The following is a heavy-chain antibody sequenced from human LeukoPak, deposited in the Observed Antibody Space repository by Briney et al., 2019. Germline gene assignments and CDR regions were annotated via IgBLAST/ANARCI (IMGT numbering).Heavy chain of an antibody. CDR3: ARVRYCSGGSCYVPVDY. J-gene: IGHJ4*02. V-gene: IGHV3-72*01. Sequence: GGSLRLSCAASGFTFSDHYMDWVRQAPGKGLEWVGRIRNKANSHTTEYAASVKGRFTISRDDSKNSLFLQMNSLKTEDTAVYYCARVRYCSGGSCYVPVDYWGQGTLVTVSS. CDR2: IRNKANSHTT. CDR1: GFTFSDHY. D-gene: IGHD2-15*01.